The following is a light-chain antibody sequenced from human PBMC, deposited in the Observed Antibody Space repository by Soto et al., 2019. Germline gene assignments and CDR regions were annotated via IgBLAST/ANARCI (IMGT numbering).Light chain of an antibody. V-gene: IGKV3-20*01. CDR1: QSVSSNY. J-gene: IGKJ2*01. CDR3: QQYGSSPYT. Sequence: EIVLTQSPGTLALSPGERATLSCRASQSVSSNYLAWYQQKPGQAPRLLIYGASSRVTGIPDRFSGSGSGTDYALTISGLEPEDFAVFYCQQYGSSPYTFGQGTKLEIK. CDR2: GAS.